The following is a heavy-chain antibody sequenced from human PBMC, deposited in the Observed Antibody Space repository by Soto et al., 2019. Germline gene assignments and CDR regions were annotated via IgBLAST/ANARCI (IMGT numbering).Heavy chain of an antibody. Sequence: PGGSLRLSCAASGFTFSSYAMSWVRQAPGKGLEWVSAISGSGGSTYYADSVKGRFTISRDNSKNTLCLQMNSLRAEDTAVYYCAKDPHSSGWPYFDYWGPGTLVTVSS. V-gene: IGHV3-23*01. CDR3: AKDPHSSGWPYFDY. J-gene: IGHJ4*02. D-gene: IGHD6-19*01. CDR1: GFTFSSYA. CDR2: ISGSGGST.